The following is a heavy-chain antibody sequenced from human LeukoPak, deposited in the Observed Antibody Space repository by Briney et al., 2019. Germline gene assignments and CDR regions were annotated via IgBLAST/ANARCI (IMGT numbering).Heavy chain of an antibody. J-gene: IGHJ5*02. CDR2: ISAYNGNT. Sequence: GASVKVSCKASGYTFTSYGISWVRQAPGQGLEWMGWISAYNGNTNYAQKLQGRVTMTTDTSTSTAYMELRSLRSDDTAVYYCARDLRFSGDLVRFDPWGQGTLVTVSS. CDR1: GYTFTSYG. V-gene: IGHV1-18*01. D-gene: IGHD3-3*01. CDR3: ARDLRFSGDLVRFDP.